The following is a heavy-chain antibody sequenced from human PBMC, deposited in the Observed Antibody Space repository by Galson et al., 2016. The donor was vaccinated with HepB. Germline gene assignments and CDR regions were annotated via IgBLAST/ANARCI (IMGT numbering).Heavy chain of an antibody. Sequence: ETLSLTCAVSGGSISDDIWWTWVRQPPGKGLEWIGEIYHSGSTNYNPSLKSRVTISVDKSKNQFSLMSSVTAADTAVYYCATVRAGCSSTRGYFDNWGQGTLVTVSS. D-gene: IGHD2-2*01. CDR1: GGSISDDIW. V-gene: IGHV4-4*02. CDR3: ATVRAGCSSTRGYFDN. CDR2: IYHSGST. J-gene: IGHJ4*02.